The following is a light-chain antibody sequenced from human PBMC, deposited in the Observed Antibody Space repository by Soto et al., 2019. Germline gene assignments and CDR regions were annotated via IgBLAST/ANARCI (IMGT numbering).Light chain of an antibody. CDR2: AAS. J-gene: IGKJ2*01. Sequence: DIQMTQSPSSLSASVGDRVTITCRASQSISSYLNWYQQKPGKAPKLLIYAASSLQSGVPSRFRGSGSGTDFTLTISSLQPEDFATYYCQQSYSTPPEYTFGQGTKVDIK. V-gene: IGKV1-39*01. CDR3: QQSYSTPPEYT. CDR1: QSISSY.